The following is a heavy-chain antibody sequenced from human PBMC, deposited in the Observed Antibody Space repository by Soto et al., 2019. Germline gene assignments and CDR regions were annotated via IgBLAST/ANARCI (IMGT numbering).Heavy chain of an antibody. V-gene: IGHV3-11*01. J-gene: IGHJ4*02. CDR1: GFTFSDYY. Sequence: RRLSCAASGFTFSDYYMSWIRQAPGKGLEWVSYISSSGSTIYYADSVKGRFTISRDNAKNSLYLQMNSLRAEDTAVYYCARVHHYYDSSGYYYFDYWGQGTLVTVSS. D-gene: IGHD3-22*01. CDR3: ARVHHYYDSSGYYYFDY. CDR2: ISSSGSTI.